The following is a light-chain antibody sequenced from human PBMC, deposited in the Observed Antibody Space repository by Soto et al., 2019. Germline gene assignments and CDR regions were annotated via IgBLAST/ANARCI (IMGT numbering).Light chain of an antibody. CDR1: YNIRNS. Sequence: IHMTQSPSSLSASVGYRFTITCRANYNIRNSLNWYQQKPREAPKLLIYASSSLESGVPSRFSGSASGTDFTLTINSLQPEDFATYYCLQDYNSPLTFGGGTKVDIK. J-gene: IGKJ4*01. V-gene: IGKV1-39*01. CDR2: ASS. CDR3: LQDYNSPLT.